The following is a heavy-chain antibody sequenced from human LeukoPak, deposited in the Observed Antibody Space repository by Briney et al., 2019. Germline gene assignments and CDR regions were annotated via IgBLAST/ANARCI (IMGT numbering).Heavy chain of an antibody. D-gene: IGHD6-25*01. V-gene: IGHV3-74*01. CDR1: GFSFSNYW. CDR2: INPDGSIT. CDR3: AQRGQDY. J-gene: IGHJ4*02. Sequence: GGSLRLSCAASGFSFSNYWMHWVRHAPGKGLLWVSQINPDGSITKYADSVKGRFTITRDNAKNTLYLQMNSLRAEDTAIYYCAQRGQDYWGQGTLVTVSS.